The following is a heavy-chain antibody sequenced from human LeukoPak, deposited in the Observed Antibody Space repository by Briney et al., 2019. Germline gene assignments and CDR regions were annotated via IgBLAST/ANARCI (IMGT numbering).Heavy chain of an antibody. J-gene: IGHJ3*02. CDR1: GGSFSGYY. CDR2: INHSGST. V-gene: IGHV4-34*01. D-gene: IGHD3-22*01. Sequence: LETLSLTCAVYGGSFSGYYWSWIRQPPGKGLEWIGEINHSGSTNYNPSLKSRVTISVDTSKNQFSLKLSSVTAADTAVYYCARGTYYYDSSGPRALAFDIWGQGTMVTVSS. CDR3: ARGTYYYDSSGPRALAFDI.